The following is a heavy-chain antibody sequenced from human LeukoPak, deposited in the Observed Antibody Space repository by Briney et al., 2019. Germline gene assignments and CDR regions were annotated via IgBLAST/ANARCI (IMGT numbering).Heavy chain of an antibody. J-gene: IGHJ6*03. Sequence: SETLSLTCTVSGGSISSYYWSWIRQAPGKGLEWIGYIYYSGSTNYNPSLKSRVTISVDTSKNQFSLKLNSVTAADTAVYYCARGGSYSISYFYYMDVWGKGTTVTVSS. CDR1: GGSISSYY. D-gene: IGHD3-10*01. V-gene: IGHV4-59*08. CDR2: IYYSGST. CDR3: ARGGSYSISYFYYMDV.